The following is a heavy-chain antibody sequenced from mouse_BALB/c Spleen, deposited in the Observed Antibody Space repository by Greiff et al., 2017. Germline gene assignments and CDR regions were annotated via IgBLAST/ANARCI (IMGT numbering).Heavy chain of an antibody. CDR3: ARDGYYYFDV. V-gene: IGHV1-69*02. D-gene: IGHD2-3*01. Sequence: QVQLKQPGAELVKPGAPVKLSCKASGYTFTSYWMNWVKQRPGRGLEWIGRIDPSDSETHYNQKFKDKATLTVDKSSSTAYIQLSSLTSEDSAVYYCARDGYYYFDVWGAGTTVTVSS. CDR2: IDPSDSET. CDR1: GYTFTSYW. J-gene: IGHJ1*01.